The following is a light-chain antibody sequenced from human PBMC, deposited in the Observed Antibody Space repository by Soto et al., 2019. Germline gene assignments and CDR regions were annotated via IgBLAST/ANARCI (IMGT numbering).Light chain of an antibody. CDR2: GAS. Sequence: EIVLTQSPGTPSLSPGERATLSCRASQSVTSSYLAWYQQKPGQAPRLLFYGASSRATGIPDRFSGSGSGTDFTLTISRLEPEDFAVYYCQQYGTSPWTFGQGTKVEIK. CDR1: QSVTSSY. CDR3: QQYGTSPWT. V-gene: IGKV3-20*01. J-gene: IGKJ1*01.